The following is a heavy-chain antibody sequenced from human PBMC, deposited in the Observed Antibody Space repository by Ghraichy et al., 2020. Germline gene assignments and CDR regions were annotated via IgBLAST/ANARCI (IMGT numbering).Heavy chain of an antibody. Sequence: SETLSPTCTVSGGSISSYYWSWIRQPPGKGLEWIGYIYYSGSTNYNPSLKSRVTISVDTSKNQFSLKLSSVTAADTAVYYCAREGSSGWYDYWGQGTLVTVSS. V-gene: IGHV4-59*01. CDR2: IYYSGST. CDR3: AREGSSGWYDY. J-gene: IGHJ4*02. CDR1: GGSISSYY. D-gene: IGHD6-19*01.